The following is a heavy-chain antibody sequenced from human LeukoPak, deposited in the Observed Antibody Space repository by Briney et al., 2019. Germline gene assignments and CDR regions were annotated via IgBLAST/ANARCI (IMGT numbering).Heavy chain of an antibody. CDR1: GGSISSGGYS. D-gene: IGHD5-24*01. CDR2: IYHSGST. J-gene: IGHJ3*02. Sequence: PSETLSLTCAVSGGSISSGGYSWSWIRQPPGKGLEWIGYIYHSGSTYYNPSLKSRVTISVDRSKNQFSLKLSSVTAADTAVYYCARDLFLGDGYIDAFDIWGQGTMVTVSS. CDR3: ARDLFLGDGYIDAFDI. V-gene: IGHV4-30-2*01.